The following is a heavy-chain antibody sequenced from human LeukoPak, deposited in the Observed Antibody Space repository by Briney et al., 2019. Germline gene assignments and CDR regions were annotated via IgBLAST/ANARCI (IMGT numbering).Heavy chain of an antibody. CDR1: GGTFSSYA. D-gene: IGHD6-13*01. CDR2: IIPIFGTA. Sequence: GASVKVSCKASGGTFSSYAISWVRQAPGQGLEWMGGIIPIFGTANYAQKFQGRVTITADESTSTAYMELSSLRAEDTAVYYCARDRRASIAAAEVYWGQGTLVTVSS. J-gene: IGHJ4*02. V-gene: IGHV1-69*13. CDR3: ARDRRASIAAAEVY.